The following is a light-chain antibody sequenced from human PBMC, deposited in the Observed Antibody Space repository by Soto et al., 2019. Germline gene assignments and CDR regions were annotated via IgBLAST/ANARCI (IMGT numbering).Light chain of an antibody. CDR3: SSYAGSNNPHV. V-gene: IGLV2-8*01. Sequence: QSVLTQPPSASGSPGQSVTISCTGTSSDVGGYNYVSWYQQHPDKAPKLMIYEVSKRPSGVPDRFSGSKSGNTASLTVSGLQAEDEADYYCSSYAGSNNPHVFGTGTKLTVL. CDR1: SSDVGGYNY. J-gene: IGLJ1*01. CDR2: EVS.